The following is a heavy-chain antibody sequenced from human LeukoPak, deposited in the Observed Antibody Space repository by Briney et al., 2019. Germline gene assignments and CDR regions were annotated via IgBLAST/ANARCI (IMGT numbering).Heavy chain of an antibody. CDR1: GFTFSSYA. CDR3: AAYSGSSSFDY. Sequence: GGSLRLSCAASGFTFSSYAMHWVRQAPGKGLEWVAVISYDGSNKYYADSVKGRFTISRDNSKNTLYLQMNSLRAEDTAVYYCAAYSGSSSFDYWGQGTLVTVSS. D-gene: IGHD1-26*01. J-gene: IGHJ4*02. V-gene: IGHV3-30-3*01. CDR2: ISYDGSNK.